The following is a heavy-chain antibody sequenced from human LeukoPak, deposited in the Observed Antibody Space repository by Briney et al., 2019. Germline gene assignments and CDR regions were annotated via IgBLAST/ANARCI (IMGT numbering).Heavy chain of an antibody. CDR1: GFTFSSYE. Sequence: PGGSLRLSCAASGFTFSSYETNWVRQAPGKGLEWVSYISSSGSAIYYADSVKGRFTISRDNAKNSLYLQMNSLRAEDTAVYYCATTYDCVWGTNYWGQGTLVTVSS. D-gene: IGHD3-16*01. V-gene: IGHV3-48*03. CDR2: ISSSGSAI. J-gene: IGHJ4*02. CDR3: ATTYDCVWGTNY.